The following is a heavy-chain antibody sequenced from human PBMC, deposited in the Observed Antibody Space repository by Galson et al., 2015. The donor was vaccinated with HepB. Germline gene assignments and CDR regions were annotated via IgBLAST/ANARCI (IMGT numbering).Heavy chain of an antibody. D-gene: IGHD1-26*01. CDR2: ISWNSGSI. J-gene: IGHJ4*02. V-gene: IGHV3-9*01. CDR3: AKDSGGSYGDS. CDR1: GFTFDDYA. Sequence: SLRLSCAASGFTFDDYAMHWVRQAPGKGLEWVSGISWNSGSIGYADSVKGRFTISRDNAKNSLYLQMNSLRAEDTALYYCAKDSGGSYGDSWGQGTLVTVSS.